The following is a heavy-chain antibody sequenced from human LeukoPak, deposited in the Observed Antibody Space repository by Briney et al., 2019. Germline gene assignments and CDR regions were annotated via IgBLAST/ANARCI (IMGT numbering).Heavy chain of an antibody. V-gene: IGHV4-61*02. J-gene: IGHJ4*02. D-gene: IGHD6-19*01. Sequence: SQTLSLTCTVSGGSISSGSYYWSWIRQPAGKGLEWIGRIYTSGSTNYNPSLKSRVTISVDTSKNQFSLKLSSVTAADTAVYYCARVSVPRAVAADYWGQGTLVTVSS. CDR2: IYTSGST. CDR3: ARVSVPRAVAADY. CDR1: GGSISSGSYY.